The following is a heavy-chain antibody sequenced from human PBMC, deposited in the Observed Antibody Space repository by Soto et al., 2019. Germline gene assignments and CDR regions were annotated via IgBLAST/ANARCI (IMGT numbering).Heavy chain of an antibody. CDR1: GFTFSSYA. V-gene: IGHV3-23*01. D-gene: IGHD6-19*01. J-gene: IGHJ5*02. CDR2: ISGSGGST. CDR3: AKVVGIAVAGTFDP. Sequence: LRLSCAASGFTFSSYAMSWVRQAPGKGLEWVSAISGSGGSTYYADSVKGRFTISRDNSKNTLYLQMNSLRAEDTAVYYCAKVVGIAVAGTFDPWGQGTLVTVYS.